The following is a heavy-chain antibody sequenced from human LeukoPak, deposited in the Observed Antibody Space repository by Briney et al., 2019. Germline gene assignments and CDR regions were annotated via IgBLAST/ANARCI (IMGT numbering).Heavy chain of an antibody. CDR3: ARALAHP. J-gene: IGHJ5*02. V-gene: IGHV3-74*01. CDR2: INSDGSST. Sequence: GGSLRVSCVASGVTFSIYWMRCGRPTPGKGLVWVSSINSDGSSTSYADCVKGRFNNSRDKAKNTLYLQMNSVRAEDKAVYYCARALAHPWGQGTLVTVSS. CDR1: GVTFSIYW.